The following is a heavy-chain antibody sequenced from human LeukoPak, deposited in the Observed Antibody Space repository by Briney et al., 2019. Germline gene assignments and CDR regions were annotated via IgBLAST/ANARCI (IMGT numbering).Heavy chain of an antibody. CDR3: AKSQAGIEYSSSSGAFDI. Sequence: GGSLRLPCAASGFNFSSYGMHWVRQAPGKGLEWVAVISYDGSNKYYADSVKGRFTISRDNSKNTVYLQMNSLRAEDMALYYCAKSQAGIEYSSSSGAFDIWGQGTMVTVSS. CDR1: GFNFSSYG. V-gene: IGHV3-30*18. D-gene: IGHD6-6*01. CDR2: ISYDGSNK. J-gene: IGHJ3*02.